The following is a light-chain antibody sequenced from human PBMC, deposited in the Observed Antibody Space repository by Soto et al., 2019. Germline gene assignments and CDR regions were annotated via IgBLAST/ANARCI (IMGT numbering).Light chain of an antibody. J-gene: IGKJ3*01. Sequence: EMVLKQSPGTLSLSPGERATLSCRASQSVSSSDLGWYQQKPGQAPRILIYGASGRATGIPDRFSGSGCGTDFTLTISRREPEDFAVYYCEQYRSSHPFTVAPGPKEDIK. CDR2: GAS. CDR3: EQYRSSHPFT. CDR1: QSVSSSD. V-gene: IGKV3-20*01.